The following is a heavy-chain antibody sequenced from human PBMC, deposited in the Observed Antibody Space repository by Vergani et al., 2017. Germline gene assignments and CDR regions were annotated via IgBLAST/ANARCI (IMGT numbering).Heavy chain of an antibody. CDR1: GGSISSGGYY. Sequence: QVQLQESGPGLVKPSETLSLTCTVSGGSISSGGYYWSWIRQHPGKGLEWIGYIYYSGSTYYNPSLKSRVTISVDTSKNQFSLKLSSVTAADTAVYYCARDGDIPYAFDIWGQGTMVTVSS. D-gene: IGHD2-15*01. CDR2: IYYSGST. V-gene: IGHV4-31*03. J-gene: IGHJ3*02. CDR3: ARDGDIPYAFDI.